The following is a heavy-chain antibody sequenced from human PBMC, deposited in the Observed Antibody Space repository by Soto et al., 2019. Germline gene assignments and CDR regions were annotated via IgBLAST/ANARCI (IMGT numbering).Heavy chain of an antibody. D-gene: IGHD6-19*01. J-gene: IGHJ4*02. Sequence: EVQLVESGGGLVQPGGSLRLSCAASGFTFSSYWMHWVRQAPGKGLVWVSRINSDGSSTSYADSVKGRFTISRDNAKKTLYLQMNSLRAEDTAVYYCAVAVAGPTAIGYWCQGPLVTFSS. CDR3: AVAVAGPTAIGY. CDR1: GFTFSSYW. CDR2: INSDGSST. V-gene: IGHV3-74*01.